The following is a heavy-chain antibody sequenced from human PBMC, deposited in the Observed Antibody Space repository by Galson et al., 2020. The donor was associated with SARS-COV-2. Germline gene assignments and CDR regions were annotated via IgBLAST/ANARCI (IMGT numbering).Heavy chain of an antibody. D-gene: IGHD2-2*01. Sequence: SETLSLTCTVSGGSISSGPYYWAWIRQPPGKGLEWIGSMYYSGSFYYNPSLRSRVTMSVDTSKNQFSLKLRYVTAADTAVYYCARAWEYQLVKYYFDYWGQGTLVTGSS. CDR1: GGSISSGPYY. J-gene: IGHJ4*02. CDR3: ARAWEYQLVKYYFDY. V-gene: IGHV4-39*07. CDR2: MYYSGSF.